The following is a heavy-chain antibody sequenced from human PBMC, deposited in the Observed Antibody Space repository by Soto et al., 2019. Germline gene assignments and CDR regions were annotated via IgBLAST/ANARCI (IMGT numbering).Heavy chain of an antibody. J-gene: IGHJ4*02. D-gene: IGHD3-3*01. CDR1: GFYVSNYY. V-gene: IGHV3-66*01. Sequence: EVQVVESGGGLVQPGGSLRLSCAASGFYVSNYYMSWFRQAPGKGLEWVSVIYRGGEIYYADSVQGRFTISRDNSKNTLYLQMNSLRAEDTAVYYCAKEWSPDDYWGQGTLVTVSS. CDR2: IYRGGEI. CDR3: AKEWSPDDY.